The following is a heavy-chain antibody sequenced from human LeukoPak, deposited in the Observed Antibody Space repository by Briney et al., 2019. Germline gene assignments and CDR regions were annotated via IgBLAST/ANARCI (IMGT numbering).Heavy chain of an antibody. CDR1: GFTFSSYG. J-gene: IGHJ6*02. CDR3: ARDRSPLLGDSSGPYYYYGMDV. Sequence: GRSLRLSCAASGFTFSSYGMHWVRQAPGKGLEWVAVIWCDGSNKYYADSVKGRFTISRDNSKNTLYLQMNSLRAEDAAVYYCARDRSPLLGDSSGPYYYYGMDVWGQGTTVTVSS. D-gene: IGHD3-22*01. V-gene: IGHV3-33*01. CDR2: IWCDGSNK.